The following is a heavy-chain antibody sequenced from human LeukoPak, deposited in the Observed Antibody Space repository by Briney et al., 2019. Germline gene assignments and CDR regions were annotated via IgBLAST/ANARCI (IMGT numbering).Heavy chain of an antibody. CDR3: ATRGAYNWFDP. V-gene: IGHV4-34*01. CDR2: INHSGST. J-gene: IGHJ5*02. CDR1: GGSFSGYY. Sequence: SETLSLTCAVYGGSFSGYYWSRIRQPPGKGLEWIGEINHSGSTNYNPSLKSRVTISVDTSKNQFSLKLSSVTAADTAVYYCATRGAYNWFDPWGQGTLVTVSS.